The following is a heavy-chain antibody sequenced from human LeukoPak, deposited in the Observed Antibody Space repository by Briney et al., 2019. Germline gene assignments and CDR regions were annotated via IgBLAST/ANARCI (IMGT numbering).Heavy chain of an antibody. CDR1: GYTFTDLTEYY. Sequence: GASVTVSCKASGYTFTDLTEYYIHWVRQAPGQGLEWMGWINPNNGGTKYAQKLQGRVTMTRDMSMNTAYMELSSLTSDDTAVYYCARRLGGSSEGYEFWGQGPLVTVSS. D-gene: IGHD1-26*01. J-gene: IGHJ4*02. CDR2: INPNNGGT. CDR3: ARRLGGSSEGYEF. V-gene: IGHV1-2*02.